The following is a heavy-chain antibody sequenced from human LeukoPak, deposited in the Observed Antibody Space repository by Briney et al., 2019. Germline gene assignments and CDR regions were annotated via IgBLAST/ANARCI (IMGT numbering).Heavy chain of an antibody. V-gene: IGHV4-34*01. CDR1: GGSFSGYY. CDR3: ARGLGYYYDSSGLKVGWFDP. Sequence: SETLSLTCAVYGGSFSGYYWSWIRQPPGKGLEWVGEINHSGSTNYNPSLKSRVTISVDTSKNQFSLKLSSVTAADTAVYYCARGLGYYYDSSGLKVGWFDPWGQGTLVTVSS. J-gene: IGHJ5*02. CDR2: INHSGST. D-gene: IGHD3-22*01.